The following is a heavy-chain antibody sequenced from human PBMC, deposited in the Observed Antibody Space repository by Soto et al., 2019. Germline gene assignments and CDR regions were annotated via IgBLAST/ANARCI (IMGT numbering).Heavy chain of an antibody. CDR3: ARKLNSNYVLWYYYYGMDV. Sequence: PSETLSLTCTVSGGSISSYYWSWIRQPPGKGLEWIGYIYYSGSTNYNPSLKSRVTISVGTSKNQFSLKLSSVTAADTAVYYCARKLNSNYVLWYYYYGMDVWGQGTTVTVSS. CDR2: IYYSGST. D-gene: IGHD4-4*01. J-gene: IGHJ6*02. CDR1: GGSISSYY. V-gene: IGHV4-59*01.